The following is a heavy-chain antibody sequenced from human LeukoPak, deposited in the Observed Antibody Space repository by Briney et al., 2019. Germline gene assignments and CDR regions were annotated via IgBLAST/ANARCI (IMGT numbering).Heavy chain of an antibody. CDR3: ARGIATASSSIIMFDP. D-gene: IGHD6-13*01. J-gene: IGHJ5*02. Sequence: GASVKVSCKASGYTFTGYYMHWVRQAPGQGLEWMGWINPNSDGTNYAQKFQGRVTMTRDTSISTAYMELSRLRSDDTAVYYCARGIATASSSIIMFDPWGQGTLVTVSS. CDR2: INPNSDGT. V-gene: IGHV1-2*02. CDR1: GYTFTGYY.